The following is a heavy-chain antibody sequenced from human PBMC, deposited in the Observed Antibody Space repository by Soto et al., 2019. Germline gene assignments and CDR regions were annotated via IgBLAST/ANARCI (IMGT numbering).Heavy chain of an antibody. CDR1: GFTFSSYG. Sequence: GGSLRLSCAASGFTFSSYGMHWVRQAPGKGLEWVAVIWYDGSNKYYADSVKGRFTISRDNSKNTLYLQMNSLRAEDTAVYYCARVFMAGYYYDLGDYWGQGTLVTVSS. D-gene: IGHD3-22*01. J-gene: IGHJ4*02. CDR2: IWYDGSNK. V-gene: IGHV3-33*01. CDR3: ARVFMAGYYYDLGDY.